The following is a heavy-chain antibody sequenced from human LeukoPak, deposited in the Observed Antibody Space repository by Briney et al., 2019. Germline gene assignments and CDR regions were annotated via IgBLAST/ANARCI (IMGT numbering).Heavy chain of an antibody. Sequence: GGSLRLSCAASGFTFSSYSMNRVRQAPGKGLEWVSYISSSSTIYYADSVKGRFTISRDNAKNSLYLQMNSLRAEDTAVYYCARAPPYSSSWTGYGYWGQGTLVTVSS. D-gene: IGHD6-13*01. CDR2: ISSSSTI. J-gene: IGHJ4*02. CDR1: GFTFSSYS. CDR3: ARAPPYSSSWTGYGY. V-gene: IGHV3-48*01.